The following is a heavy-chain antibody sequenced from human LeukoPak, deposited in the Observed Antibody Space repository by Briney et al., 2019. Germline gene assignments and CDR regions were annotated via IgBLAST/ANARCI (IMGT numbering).Heavy chain of an antibody. CDR2: MNPNSGNT. J-gene: IGHJ4*02. D-gene: IGHD3-10*01. Sequence: ASVKVSCKASGYTFTSYDINWVRQATGQGLEWMGWMNPNSGNTGYAQKFQGRVTMTRNTSISTAYMELSSLRSEDTAVYYCARRERVRSGSFRGPFTEWGQGTLVTVSS. CDR3: ARRERVRSGSFRGPFTE. V-gene: IGHV1-8*01. CDR1: GYTFTSYD.